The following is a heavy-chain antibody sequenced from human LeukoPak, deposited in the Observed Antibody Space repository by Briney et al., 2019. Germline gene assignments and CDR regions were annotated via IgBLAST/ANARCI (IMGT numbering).Heavy chain of an antibody. Sequence: SVKVSCKASGGTFSSYAISWVRQAPGQGLEWMGRIIPILGIANYAQKFQGRVTITADKFTSTAYMELSSLRSEDTAVYYCARVGMATTSYYFDYWGQGTLVTVSS. D-gene: IGHD5-24*01. CDR1: GGTFSSYA. CDR2: IIPILGIA. CDR3: ARVGMATTSYYFDY. J-gene: IGHJ4*02. V-gene: IGHV1-69*04.